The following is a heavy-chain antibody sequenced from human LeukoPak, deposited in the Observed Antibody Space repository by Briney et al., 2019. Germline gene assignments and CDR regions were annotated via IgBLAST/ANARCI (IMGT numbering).Heavy chain of an antibody. D-gene: IGHD3-16*01. CDR2: ISPDGRST. Sequence: GGSLRLSCAASGFTYGNYLMLWVRQAPGKGLVSVSRISPDGRSTNYADFVKGRFAVSRDNAMNTVYLQMNSLRAEDTAVYYCARAPPGGLGGFDYWGQGTLVTVSS. J-gene: IGHJ4*02. CDR3: ARAPPGGLGGFDY. CDR1: GFTYGNYL. V-gene: IGHV3-74*01.